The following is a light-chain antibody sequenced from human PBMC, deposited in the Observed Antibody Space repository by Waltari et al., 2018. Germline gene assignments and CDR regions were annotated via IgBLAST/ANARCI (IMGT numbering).Light chain of an antibody. CDR3: QQYNRWPPIT. Sequence: VMTQSPATLSVSPGERATPSCRASLSIADNLAWYHQKRGQPPRLLIYGASTSATGIPARFTGRGSGTDFTLTISSLQSEDSAVYYCQQYNRWPPITFGQGTRLEI. CDR1: LSIADN. V-gene: IGKV3-15*01. CDR2: GAS. J-gene: IGKJ5*01.